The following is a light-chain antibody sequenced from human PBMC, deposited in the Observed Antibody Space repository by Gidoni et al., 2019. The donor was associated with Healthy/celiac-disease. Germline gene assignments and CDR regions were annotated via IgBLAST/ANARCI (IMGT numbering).Light chain of an antibody. CDR3: QQLNSYPL. J-gene: IGKJ4*01. V-gene: IGKV1-9*01. CDR2: AAS. Sequence: DIELTQSPSFLSASVGDRVTITCRASQGISSYLARYQQKPGKAPKLLIYAASPLQSGVPSGFSGSGAGTEFTLTISSLQPEDFATYYCQQLNSYPLFGGGTKVEIK. CDR1: QGISSY.